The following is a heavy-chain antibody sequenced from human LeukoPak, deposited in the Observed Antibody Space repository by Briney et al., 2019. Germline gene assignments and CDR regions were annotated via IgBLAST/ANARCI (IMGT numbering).Heavy chain of an antibody. V-gene: IGHV4-30-4*01. J-gene: IGHJ6*02. D-gene: IGHD5-12*01. Sequence: SETLSLTCTVSGGSISSGDYYWSWIRQPPGKGLEWIGYIYYSGSTYYNPSLKSRVTISVDTSKNQFSLKLSSVTAADTAVYYCARDGSSGLWYYYGMDVWGQGTTVTVSS. CDR2: IYYSGST. CDR3: ARDGSSGLWYYYGMDV. CDR1: GGSISSGDYY.